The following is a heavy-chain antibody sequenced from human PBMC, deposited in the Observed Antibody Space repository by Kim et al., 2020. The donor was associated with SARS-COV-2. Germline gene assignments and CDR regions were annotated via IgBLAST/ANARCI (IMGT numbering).Heavy chain of an antibody. CDR1: GDSVSSNSAA. Sequence: SQTLSLTCAISGDSVSSNSAAWNWIRQSPSRGLEWLGRTYYRSKWYNDYAETVKSRITISPDTSKNQFSLQLKSVTPEDAAVYFCARHTPGPSYYYGVDVWGQGTTVTVSS. CDR2: TYYRSKWYN. CDR3: ARHTPGPSYYYGVDV. D-gene: IGHD2-15*01. V-gene: IGHV6-1*01. J-gene: IGHJ6*02.